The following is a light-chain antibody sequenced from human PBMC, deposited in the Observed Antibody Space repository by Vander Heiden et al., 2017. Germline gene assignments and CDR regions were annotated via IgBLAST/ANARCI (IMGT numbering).Light chain of an antibody. J-gene: IGLJ3*02. Sequence: QSALTQPASVSGSPGQSITISCTGTSSDVVTYNLVSWYRQDPGKAPKLIIYDGTKRPSGISNRFSGSKSGNTASLTISGLQAGDEADYYCGSHAGSSTFDWVFGGGTKLTVL. V-gene: IGLV2-23*03. CDR1: SSDVVTYNL. CDR3: GSHAGSSTFDWV. CDR2: DGT.